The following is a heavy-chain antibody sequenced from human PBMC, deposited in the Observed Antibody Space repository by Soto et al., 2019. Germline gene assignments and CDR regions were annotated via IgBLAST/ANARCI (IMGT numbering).Heavy chain of an antibody. J-gene: IGHJ6*03. CDR2: IYYSGST. D-gene: IGHD2-8*01. CDR1: GGSTSSSSYY. Sequence: PSETLSLTCTVSGGSTSSSSYYWGWIRQPPGKGLEWIGSIYYSGSTYYNPSLKSRVTISVDTSKNQFSLKLSSVTAADTAVYYCARVYCTNGVCYYYYYYYMDVWGKGTTVTVSS. CDR3: ARVYCTNGVCYYYYYYYMDV. V-gene: IGHV4-39*01.